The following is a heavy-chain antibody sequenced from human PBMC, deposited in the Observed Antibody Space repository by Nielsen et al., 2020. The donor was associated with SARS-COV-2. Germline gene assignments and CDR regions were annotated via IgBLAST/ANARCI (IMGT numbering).Heavy chain of an antibody. J-gene: IGHJ4*02. V-gene: IGHV3-9*01. CDR2: ITWDGNSI. D-gene: IGHD7-27*01. CDR1: GFTFDDYA. CDR3: AKNPGPWGSGFDY. Sequence: GGSLRLSCAASGFTFDDYAMHWVRQAPGKGLEWVSAITWDGNSIHYADSVRGRFTISRDNAKNSLYLQMNSLKPEDTAFYYCAKNPGPWGSGFDYWGQGTPVTVSS.